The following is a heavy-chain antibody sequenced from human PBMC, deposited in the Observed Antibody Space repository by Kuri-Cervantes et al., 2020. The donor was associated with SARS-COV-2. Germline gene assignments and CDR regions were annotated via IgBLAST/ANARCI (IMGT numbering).Heavy chain of an antibody. D-gene: IGHD2-2*01. Sequence: ASVKVSCKASGYTFTSYYMHWVRQAPGQGLEWMGIINPSGGSTSYAQKFQGRVTMTRDTSTSTVYMELSSLRSEDTAVYYCARGRLIVVVPADLGMDVWGQGTTVTVSS. CDR3: ARGRLIVVVPADLGMDV. CDR1: GYTFTSYY. CDR2: INPSGGST. V-gene: IGHV1-46*01. J-gene: IGHJ6*02.